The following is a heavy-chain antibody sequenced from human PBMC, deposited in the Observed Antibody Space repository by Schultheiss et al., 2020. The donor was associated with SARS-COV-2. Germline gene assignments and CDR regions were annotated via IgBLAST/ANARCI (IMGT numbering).Heavy chain of an antibody. Sequence: GGSLRLSCAASGFTFSSYAMHWVRQAPGKGLEWVAVISYDGSNKDYADSVKGRFTISRDNSKNTLYLQMNSLRAEDTAVYYCTSLAVAGTAADDYWGQGTLVTVSS. J-gene: IGHJ4*02. CDR3: TSLAVAGTAADDY. D-gene: IGHD6-19*01. CDR1: GFTFSSYA. CDR2: ISYDGSNK. V-gene: IGHV3-30*07.